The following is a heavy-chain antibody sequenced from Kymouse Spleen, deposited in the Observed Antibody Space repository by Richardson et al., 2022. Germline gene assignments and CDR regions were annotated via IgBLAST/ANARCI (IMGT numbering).Heavy chain of an antibody. D-gene: IGHD6-6*01. CDR2: IYYSGST. J-gene: IGHJ6*02. Sequence: QVQLQESGPGLVKPSQTLSLTCTVSGGSISSGGYYWSWIRQHPGKGLEWIGYIYYSGSTYYNPSLKSRVTISVDTSKNQFSLKLSSVTAADTAVYYCARDQARPDYYYGMDVWGQGTTVTVSS. CDR3: ARDQARPDYYYGMDV. V-gene: IGHV4-31*03. CDR1: GGSISSGGYY.